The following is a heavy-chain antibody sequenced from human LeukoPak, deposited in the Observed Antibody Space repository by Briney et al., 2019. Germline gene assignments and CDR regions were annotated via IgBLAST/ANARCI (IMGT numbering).Heavy chain of an antibody. CDR1: GFTFDDYG. J-gene: IGHJ6*03. CDR2: INWNGGST. CDR3: AREVVTGTILIGYYYYMDV. V-gene: IGHV3-20*04. D-gene: IGHD1-7*01. Sequence: GGSLRLSCAASGFTFDDYGMSWVRQAPGKGLEWVSGINWNGGSTGYADSVKGRFTISRDNAKNSLYLQMNSLRAEDTALYYCAREVVTGTILIGYYYYMDVWGKGTAVTVSS.